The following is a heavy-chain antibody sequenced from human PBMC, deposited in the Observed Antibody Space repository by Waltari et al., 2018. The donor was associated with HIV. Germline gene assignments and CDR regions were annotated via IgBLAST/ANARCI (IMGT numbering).Heavy chain of an antibody. CDR1: GYTFTAHY. D-gene: IGHD3-22*01. Sequence: QGQLVQSGAEVKKPGASVKVSCKASGYTFTAHYIHWVRQAPGQGLEWMGRIKPKSGVTQYAQKFQDRGTVTRDTSITTAYMELSSLRSDDTARYFCFYYSNTESYGLDVWGQGTTVTVSS. V-gene: IGHV1-2*06. CDR3: FYYSNTESYGLDV. J-gene: IGHJ6*02. CDR2: IKPKSGVT.